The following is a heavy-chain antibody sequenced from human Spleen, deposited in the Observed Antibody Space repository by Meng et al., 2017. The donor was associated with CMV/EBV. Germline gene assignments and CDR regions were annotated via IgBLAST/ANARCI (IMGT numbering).Heavy chain of an antibody. J-gene: IGHJ6*02. CDR2: IHSGGTT. CDR3: ARAISGSYYYGMDV. Sequence: GGSLRLSCAGTGFIVSAHYMTWVRQAPGKGLEWVSIIHSGGTTYYADSVKGRFTISTDESKNTLYLQMNSLRAEDTAVYYCARAISGSYYYGMDVWGQGTTVTVSS. V-gene: IGHV3-53*01. D-gene: IGHD1-26*01. CDR1: GFIVSAHY.